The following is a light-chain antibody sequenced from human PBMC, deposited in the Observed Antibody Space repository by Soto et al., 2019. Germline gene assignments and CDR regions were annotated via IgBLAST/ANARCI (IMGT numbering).Light chain of an antibody. CDR2: DNN. V-gene: IGLV1-51*01. Sequence: QSVLTQPPSVSAAPGQKVTISCSGSSYNIGNNYVYWYHQLPGTAPKLLIYDNNKRPSGIPDRFSGSKSGTSATLGITGLQTGDEADYYCGTWDSSLSAVVFGGGTKLTVL. CDR3: GTWDSSLSAVV. J-gene: IGLJ2*01. CDR1: SYNIGNNY.